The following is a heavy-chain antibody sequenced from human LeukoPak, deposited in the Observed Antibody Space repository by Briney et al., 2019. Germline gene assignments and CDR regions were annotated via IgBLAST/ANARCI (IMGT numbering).Heavy chain of an antibody. V-gene: IGHV3-30*18. CDR2: ISYDGSNA. J-gene: IGHJ4*02. CDR1: GFTFSTYG. CDR3: AKDQGAGFDY. Sequence: GGSLRLSCAASGFTFSTYGMHWVRQAPGQGPEWVAVISYDGSNAFYADSVKGRFTISRDDSKNTLYMQMNSLRVEDTAVYYCAKDQGAGFDYWGQGTLVTASS. D-gene: IGHD6-19*01.